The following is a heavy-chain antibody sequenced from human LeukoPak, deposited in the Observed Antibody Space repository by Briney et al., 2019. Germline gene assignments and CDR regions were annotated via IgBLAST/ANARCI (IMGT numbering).Heavy chain of an antibody. CDR1: GFTFKSYW. Sequence: GGSLRLSCAVSGFTFKSYWMSWVRQAPGKGLEWVANIKEDGSDKYYVDSVKGRFTISRDNAKNSLYLQMNSLRAEDTAEYYCARGSASCDYWGQGTPVTVSS. V-gene: IGHV3-7*01. J-gene: IGHJ4*02. CDR2: IKEDGSDK. CDR3: ARGSASCDY.